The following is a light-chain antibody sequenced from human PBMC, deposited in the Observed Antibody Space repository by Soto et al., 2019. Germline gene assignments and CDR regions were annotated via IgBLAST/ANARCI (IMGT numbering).Light chain of an antibody. Sequence: QSALTQPASVSGSPGQSITISCTGTTSDIGSYNLVSWYQQHPGKVPKIIIYDTSKRPSGAPYRFSGSKSGTTASLTISGLPAEDEADYCCCSDAGRSTWVFGTGTKLTVL. CDR3: CSDAGRSTWV. J-gene: IGLJ1*01. V-gene: IGLV2-23*01. CDR1: TSDIGSYNL. CDR2: DTS.